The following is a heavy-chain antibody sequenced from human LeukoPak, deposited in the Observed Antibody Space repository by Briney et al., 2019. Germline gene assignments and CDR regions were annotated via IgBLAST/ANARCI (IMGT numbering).Heavy chain of an antibody. CDR2: IDSDGYST. J-gene: IGHJ3*02. V-gene: IGHV3-74*01. Sequence: GGSLRLSCAASRFTFNTYWMHWVRQAPGKGLVWVSRIDSDGYSTAYADSVKGRFTISRDNAKNTLYLQMNSLRAEDTAVYYCARPPWGSYDSSGHDAFDIWGQGTMVTVSS. CDR1: RFTFNTYW. CDR3: ARPPWGSYDSSGHDAFDI. D-gene: IGHD3-22*01.